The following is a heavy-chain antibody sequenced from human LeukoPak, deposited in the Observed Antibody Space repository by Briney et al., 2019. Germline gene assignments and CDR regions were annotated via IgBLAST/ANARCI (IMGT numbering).Heavy chain of an antibody. D-gene: IGHD3-16*02. CDR1: GFSLSTRGMC. Sequence: AGPALVKPTQTLTLTCTFSGFSLSTRGMCVSWIRQPPGKALEWLAQIEWDDDKYYRTSLKTRLTISKNTSKNQLVLIMTNMDPVDTATYYCARIRGYDYVWGSYRSYYFDYWGQGTLVTVSS. J-gene: IGHJ4*02. CDR3: ARIRGYDYVWGSYRSYYFDY. V-gene: IGHV2-70*01. CDR2: IEWDDDK.